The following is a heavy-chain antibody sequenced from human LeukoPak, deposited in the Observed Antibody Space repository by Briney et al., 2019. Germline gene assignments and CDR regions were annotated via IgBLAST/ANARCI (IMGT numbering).Heavy chain of an antibody. Sequence: SVKVSCKASGGTFSSYTISWVRQAPGQGLEWMGGIIPIFGTANYAQQFQGRVTITADESTSTAYMELSSLRSEDTAVYYCARGGYSSGWYYYYYYGMDVWGQGTTVTVSS. CDR1: GGTFSSYT. CDR2: IIPIFGTA. CDR3: ARGGYSSGWYYYYYYGMDV. J-gene: IGHJ6*02. D-gene: IGHD6-19*01. V-gene: IGHV1-69*13.